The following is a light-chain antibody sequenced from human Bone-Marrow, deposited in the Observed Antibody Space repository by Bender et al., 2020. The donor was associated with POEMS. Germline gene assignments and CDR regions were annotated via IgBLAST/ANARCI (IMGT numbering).Light chain of an antibody. CDR3: TSYTTSDTWV. Sequence: QSALTQPASVSGSPGQSITVSCIGTNSDIGAYNLVSWYQQHPGKAPKLLIYEVSDRPSGVSSRFSGSKSAYTASLTISGLQAEDEADYYCTSYTTSDTWVFGGGTKLTVL. CDR2: EVS. V-gene: IGLV2-14*01. J-gene: IGLJ3*02. CDR1: NSDIGAYNL.